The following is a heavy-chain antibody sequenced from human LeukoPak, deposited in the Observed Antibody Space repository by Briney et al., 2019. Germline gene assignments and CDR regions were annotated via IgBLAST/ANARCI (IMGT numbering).Heavy chain of an antibody. CDR3: ATIDGGIRVDY. V-gene: IGHV3-48*03. D-gene: IGHD3-16*01. J-gene: IGHJ4*02. CDR1: GLIFSNYE. Sequence: PGGSLRHSCAVSGLIFSNYEMNWVRQAPGKGLEWASYISGSGSTIYYADSVKGRFTISRDNAKNSLCLQMNSLRAEDTAVYYCATIDGGIRVDYWGQGTLVTVSS. CDR2: ISGSGSTI.